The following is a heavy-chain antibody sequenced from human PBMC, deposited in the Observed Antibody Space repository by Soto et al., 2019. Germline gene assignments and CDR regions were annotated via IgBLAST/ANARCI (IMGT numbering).Heavy chain of an antibody. CDR1: GGSFSGYY. Sequence: SETLSLTCAVYGGSFSGYYWSWIRQPPGKGLEWIGEINHSGNTYYNPSLKTRVTISLDKSKSQFSLKLNSVTAADSAVYFCARLDGLATISYYFDYWGQGTLVTVSS. CDR3: ARLDGLATISYYFDY. V-gene: IGHV4-34*01. J-gene: IGHJ4*02. D-gene: IGHD3-9*01. CDR2: INHSGNT.